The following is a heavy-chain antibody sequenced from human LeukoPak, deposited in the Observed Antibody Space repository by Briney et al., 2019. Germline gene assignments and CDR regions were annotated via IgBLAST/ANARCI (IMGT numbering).Heavy chain of an antibody. J-gene: IGHJ4*02. D-gene: IGHD5-18*01. CDR2: IYYSGST. Sequence: SETLSLTCTVSGGSISSSSYYWGWIRQPPGKGLEWIGSIYYSGSTYYNPSLKSLVTISVDTSKNQFSLKLSSVTAADTAVYYCARHFGGYSYGLGPLHYFDYWGQGTLVTVSS. V-gene: IGHV4-39*01. CDR1: GGSISSSSYY. CDR3: ARHFGGYSYGLGPLHYFDY.